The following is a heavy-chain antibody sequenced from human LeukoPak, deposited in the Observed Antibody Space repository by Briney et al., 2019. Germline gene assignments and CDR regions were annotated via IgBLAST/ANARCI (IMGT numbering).Heavy chain of an antibody. CDR2: ISGSGGRT. D-gene: IGHD6-13*01. V-gene: IGHV3-23*01. CDR1: GFTFSSYA. CDR3: AKWDSSSWYVLIDY. Sequence: GGALRLSCAASGFTFSSYAMSWVRQAPGKGVEWVSAISGSGGRTYYADSVKAGFTISRNNSKKTLYLKMNSLRAEDTAVYYCAKWDSSSWYVLIDYWGQGTLVTVSS. J-gene: IGHJ4*02.